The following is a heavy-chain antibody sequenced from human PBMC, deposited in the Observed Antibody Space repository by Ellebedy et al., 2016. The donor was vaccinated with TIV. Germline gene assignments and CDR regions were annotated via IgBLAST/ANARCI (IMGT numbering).Heavy chain of an antibody. Sequence: LRLSCTVSGDSITSAAYYWSWVRHHPGRGLEWIGYVYHSGAAYYNPSLKSRLSLSVDTSKNQFSLRVTSVTAADTAIYYCARVVSGGYSGSYLDIWGLGTQVTVSS. CDR3: ARVVSGGYSGSYLDI. J-gene: IGHJ4*02. CDR2: VYHSGAA. CDR1: GDSITSAAYY. V-gene: IGHV4-31*03. D-gene: IGHD1-26*01.